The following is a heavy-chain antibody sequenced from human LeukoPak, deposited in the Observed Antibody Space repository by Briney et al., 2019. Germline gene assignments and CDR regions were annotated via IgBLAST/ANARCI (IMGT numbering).Heavy chain of an antibody. J-gene: IGHJ4*02. CDR1: GDSISNYY. CDR3: ARGELGDGYNRWYFDY. D-gene: IGHD5-24*01. Sequence: SETLSLTCTVSGDSISNYYWSLIRQSPGKGLEWIGYIYYSGSTNYNPSLKSRVTISVDTSKNQFSLKLSSVTAADTAVYYCARGELGDGYNRWYFDYWGQGTLVTVSS. V-gene: IGHV4-59*12. CDR2: IYYSGST.